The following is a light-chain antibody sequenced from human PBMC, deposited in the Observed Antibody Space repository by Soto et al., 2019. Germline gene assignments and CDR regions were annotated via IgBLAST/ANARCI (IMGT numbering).Light chain of an antibody. V-gene: IGLV2-14*01. CDR2: DVS. J-gene: IGLJ2*01. CDR3: SSYTSSSTLEV. Sequence: QSALTQPASVSGSPGQSITISCTGNSSDVGGYNYVSWYQQHPGKAPKLMIYDVSNRPSGVSNRFSGSKSGNTASLTISGLQAEDEADYYCSSYTSSSTLEVFGGGTQLTVL. CDR1: SSDVGGYNY.